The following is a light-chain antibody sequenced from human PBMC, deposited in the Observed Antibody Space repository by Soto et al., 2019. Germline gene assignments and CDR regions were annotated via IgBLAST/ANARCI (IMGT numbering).Light chain of an antibody. CDR2: GVS. CDR3: QQYSNWPRT. Sequence: EILITQSSATLSVSPGERATLSCRASQSVSSNLAWYQQKPGQAPRLLIYGVSTRTTGIPVRFSGSGSGTEFTLTIGSLQSEDFAVYYCQQYSNWPRTFGQGTKVDIK. J-gene: IGKJ1*01. CDR1: QSVSSN. V-gene: IGKV3-15*01.